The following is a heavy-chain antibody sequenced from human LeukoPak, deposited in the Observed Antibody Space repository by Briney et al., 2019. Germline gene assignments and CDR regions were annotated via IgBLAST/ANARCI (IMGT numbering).Heavy chain of an antibody. J-gene: IGHJ4*02. Sequence: GESLKISGKGSGYSFTNFWIGWGRQMPGKGLEGIGTIYPGDSDTRYRPSFQGQVTISAAKSISTAYLQWSSLKASDTAIYYCARLGLEAYDNSGFYYLDYWAQGTLVTVSS. D-gene: IGHD3-22*01. CDR2: IYPGDSDT. V-gene: IGHV5-51*01. CDR1: GYSFTNFW. CDR3: ARLGLEAYDNSGFYYLDY.